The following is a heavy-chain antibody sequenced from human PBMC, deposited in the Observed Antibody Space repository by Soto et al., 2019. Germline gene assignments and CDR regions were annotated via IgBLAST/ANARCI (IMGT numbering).Heavy chain of an antibody. CDR1: GGSISSYY. V-gene: IGHV4-59*01. J-gene: IGHJ4*02. D-gene: IGHD5-12*01. CDR3: PRGGKEMATIMDY. Sequence: SETLSLTCTVSGGSISSYYWSWIRQPPGKGLEWIGYIYYGGSTNYNPSLKSRFTISVDTSKNQFSLKLSSVTAADTAVYYCPRGGKEMATIMDYWGQGTLVTVSS. CDR2: IYYGGST.